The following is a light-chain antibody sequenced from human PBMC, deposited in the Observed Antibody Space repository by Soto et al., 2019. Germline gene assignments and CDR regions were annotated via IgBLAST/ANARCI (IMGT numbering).Light chain of an antibody. CDR2: NTD. J-gene: IGLJ3*02. CDR1: SSNIGRNT. Sequence: QSVLTQPPSASGTPGQRVTISCSGSSSNIGRNTVKWYRQLPGTAPKLLIGNTDQRPSGVPDRFSGSQSGTSAALANSGLESEDDYDSSSSVWDVSLTARAFGGGTKLTVL. V-gene: IGLV1-44*01. CDR3: SVWDVSLTARA.